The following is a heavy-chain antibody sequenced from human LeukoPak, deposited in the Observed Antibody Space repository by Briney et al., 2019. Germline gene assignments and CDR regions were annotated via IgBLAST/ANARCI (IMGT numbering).Heavy chain of an antibody. CDR2: IYRGGST. Sequence: GGSLRLSCAASGFTCSSKYMSWVRQAPGKGVEGVSVIYRGGSTYYAHSVNGRFTISRDNSKNTLYLQMNSLRAEDTAVYYCAKDRWYYDSSGYFGWFDPWGQGTLVTVSS. D-gene: IGHD3-22*01. J-gene: IGHJ5*02. CDR3: AKDRWYYDSSGYFGWFDP. V-gene: IGHV3-66*01. CDR1: GFTCSSKY.